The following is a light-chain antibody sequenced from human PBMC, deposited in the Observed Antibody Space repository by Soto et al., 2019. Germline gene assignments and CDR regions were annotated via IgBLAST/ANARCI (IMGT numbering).Light chain of an antibody. CDR3: CSYAGSSTYV. J-gene: IGLJ1*01. Sequence: SALTQPRSVSGSPGQSVTISCTGTSSDVGGYTYVSWYQQHPGKAPKLMIYDVTQRPSGVPDRFSGSKSGKTASLTISGLQAEDEADYYCCSYAGSSTYVFGTGTKVT. CDR2: DVT. V-gene: IGLV2-11*01. CDR1: SSDVGGYTY.